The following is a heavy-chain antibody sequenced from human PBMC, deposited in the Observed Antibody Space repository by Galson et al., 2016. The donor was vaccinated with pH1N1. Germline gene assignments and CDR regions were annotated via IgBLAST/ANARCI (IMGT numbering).Heavy chain of an antibody. D-gene: IGHD2-21*02. J-gene: IGHJ4*01. CDR2: IIGMFAKT. CDR3: ARYPGYMVTALDN. CDR1: GGTFSSFG. V-gene: IGHV1-69*13. Sequence: SVKVSCKASGGTFSSFGISWVRQAPGQGLEWMGGIIGMFAKTNYAQKFQGRVTITADELTSTAYMDLSSRTSEDTAVYYCARYPGYMVTALDNWGHGTLVTGSS.